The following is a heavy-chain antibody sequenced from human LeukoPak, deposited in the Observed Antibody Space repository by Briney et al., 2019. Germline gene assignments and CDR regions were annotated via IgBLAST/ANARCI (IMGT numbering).Heavy chain of an antibody. J-gene: IGHJ4*02. CDR1: GFTFSSYA. CDR3: ARVDWLLPENYFDY. CDR2: ISYDGSNK. Sequence: GRSLRLSCAASGFTFSSYAMHWVRQAPGKGLEWVAVISYDGSNKYYADSVKGRFTISRDNSKNTLYLQMNSLRAEDTAVHYCARVDWLLPENYFDYWGQGTLVTVSS. V-gene: IGHV3-30-3*01. D-gene: IGHD3-9*01.